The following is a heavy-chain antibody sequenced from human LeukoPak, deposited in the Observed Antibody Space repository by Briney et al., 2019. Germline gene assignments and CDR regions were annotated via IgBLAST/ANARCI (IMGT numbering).Heavy chain of an antibody. J-gene: IGHJ4*02. V-gene: IGHV3-48*04. Sequence: GGSLRLSCAASGFTFSSYSMNWVRQAPGKGLEWVSYISSSSSTIYYADSVKGRFTISRDNAKNSLYLQMNSLRAEDTAVYYCAKDLLLYCTNGVCSFDYWGQGTLVTVSS. D-gene: IGHD2-8*01. CDR3: AKDLLLYCTNGVCSFDY. CDR1: GFTFSSYS. CDR2: ISSSSSTI.